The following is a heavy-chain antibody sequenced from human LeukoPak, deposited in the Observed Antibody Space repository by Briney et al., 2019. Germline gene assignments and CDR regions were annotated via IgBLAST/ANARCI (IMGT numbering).Heavy chain of an antibody. D-gene: IGHD6-19*01. V-gene: IGHV3-48*01. J-gene: IGHJ6*03. CDR3: AREGSQWLAKHYYYYYYMDV. Sequence: PGGSLRLSCAASGFTFSSYSMNWVRQAPGKGLEWVSCISSSSSTIYYADSVRGRFTISRDNAKNSLYLQMNSLGAEDTAVYYCAREGSQWLAKHYYYYYYMDVWGKGTTVTVSS. CDR2: ISSSSSTI. CDR1: GFTFSSYS.